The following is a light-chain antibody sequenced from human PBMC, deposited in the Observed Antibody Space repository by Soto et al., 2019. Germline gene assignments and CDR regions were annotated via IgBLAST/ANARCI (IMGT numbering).Light chain of an antibody. J-gene: IGKJ1*01. CDR3: QHYNSYSEA. V-gene: IGKV1-5*03. CDR1: QTISSW. CDR2: KAS. Sequence: DIKMTQSPSTLSGSVGNRVTITCLASQTISSWLAWYQQKPGKAPKLLIYKASTLKSGVPSRFSGSGSGTEFTLTISSLQPDDFATYYCQHYNSYSEAFGQGTTVEIK.